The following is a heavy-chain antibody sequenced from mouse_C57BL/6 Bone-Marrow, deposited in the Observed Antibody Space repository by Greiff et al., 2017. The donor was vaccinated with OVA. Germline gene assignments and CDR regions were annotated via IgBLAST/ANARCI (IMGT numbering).Heavy chain of an antibody. J-gene: IGHJ2*01. V-gene: IGHV14-4*01. CDR1: GFNIKDDY. CDR3: TTTLRWYYFAY. D-gene: IGHD1-1*02. CDR2: IDPENGDT. Sequence: VQLQQSGAELVRPGASVKLSCTASGFNIKDDYMHWVKQRPEQGLEWIGWIDPENGDTEYASKFQGKATITADTSSNSAYLQLSSLTSAATAVYYCTTTLRWYYFAYWGQGTTLPVSS.